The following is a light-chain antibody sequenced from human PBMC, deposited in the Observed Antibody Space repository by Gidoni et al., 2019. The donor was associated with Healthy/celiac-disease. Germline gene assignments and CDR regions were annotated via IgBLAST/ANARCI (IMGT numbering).Light chain of an antibody. CDR1: QSVSSY. Sequence: EIALTQSPATLSLSPGERATLSCRASQSVSSYLAWYQQKPGQAPRLLIYDASNRATGIPARFSGGGSGTDFTLTISSLEPEDFAVYYCQQRSNWPPLTFGGGTKVEIK. CDR2: DAS. CDR3: QQRSNWPPLT. V-gene: IGKV3-11*01. J-gene: IGKJ4*01.